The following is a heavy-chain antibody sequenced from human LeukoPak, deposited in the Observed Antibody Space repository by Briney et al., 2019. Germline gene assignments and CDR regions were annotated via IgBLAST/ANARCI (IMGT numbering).Heavy chain of an antibody. V-gene: IGHV4-59*08. D-gene: IGHD5-18*01. CDR2: IYYSGST. CDR3: ARHATQLWKIDY. Sequence: PSETLSLTCTVSGGSISSYYWSWIRQPPGKGLEWIGYIYYSGSTNYNPSLKSRVTISVDTSKNQFSLKLSSVTAADTAVYYCARHATQLWKIDYWGQGTLVTVSS. CDR1: GGSISSYY. J-gene: IGHJ4*02.